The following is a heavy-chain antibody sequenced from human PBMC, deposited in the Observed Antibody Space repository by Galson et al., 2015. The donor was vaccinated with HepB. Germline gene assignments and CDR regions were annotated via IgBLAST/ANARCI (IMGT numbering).Heavy chain of an antibody. CDR1: GYSFTSYW. V-gene: IGHV5-51*01. D-gene: IGHD3-22*01. J-gene: IGHJ4*02. Sequence: QSGAEVKKPGESLKISCKGSGYSFTSYWIGWVRQMPGKGLEWMGIIYPGDSDTRYSPSFQGQVTISADKSISTAYLQWSSLKASDTAMYYCARLAYYYDSSGYRPPYYFDYWGQGTLVTVSS. CDR3: ARLAYYYDSSGYRPPYYFDY. CDR2: IYPGDSDT.